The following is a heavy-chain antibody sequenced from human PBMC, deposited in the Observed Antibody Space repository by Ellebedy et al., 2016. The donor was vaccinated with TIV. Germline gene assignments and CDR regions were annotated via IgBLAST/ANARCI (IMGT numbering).Heavy chain of an antibody. J-gene: IGHJ4*02. CDR3: ARDAGTPTADH. Sequence: PGGSLRLSCAASGFTFSRYWMSWVRQTPGKGLEWVANIKGDGTEEFYADSVEGRFTISRDNAKKSLFLQMDSLRTEDTALYFCARDAGTPTADHWGQGTLVTVSS. CDR2: IKGDGTEE. V-gene: IGHV3-7*03. CDR1: GFTFSRYW.